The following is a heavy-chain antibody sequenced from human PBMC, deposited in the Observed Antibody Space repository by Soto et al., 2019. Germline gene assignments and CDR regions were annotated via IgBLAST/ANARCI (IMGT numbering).Heavy chain of an antibody. Sequence: QVQLVKSGGGVVQPGRSLRLSCAASGFTFSSYGMHWARQAPGKGLEWVAVISYDGRNEYYADSVKGRFTISRDNSKNTVFLQMSSLRAEDTAVYHCAKALEVGVHYYGMHVWGQGTAVTVSS. J-gene: IGHJ6*02. CDR1: GFTFSSYG. D-gene: IGHD3-16*01. CDR2: ISYDGRNE. V-gene: IGHV3-30*18. CDR3: AKALEVGVHYYGMHV.